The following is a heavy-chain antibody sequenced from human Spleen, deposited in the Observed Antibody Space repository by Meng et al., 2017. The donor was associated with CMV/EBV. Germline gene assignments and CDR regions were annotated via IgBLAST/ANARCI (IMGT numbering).Heavy chain of an antibody. CDR1: GFTFSDYY. J-gene: IGHJ4*02. Sequence: GESLKISCAASGFTFSDYYMSWIRQAPGKGLEWVSYISSSGSTIYYADSVKGRFTISRDNSKNTLYLQINSLRAEDTAVYYCAKDRGATTAFDYWGQGTLVTVSS. D-gene: IGHD1-26*01. CDR3: AKDRGATTAFDY. V-gene: IGHV3-11*01. CDR2: ISSSGSTI.